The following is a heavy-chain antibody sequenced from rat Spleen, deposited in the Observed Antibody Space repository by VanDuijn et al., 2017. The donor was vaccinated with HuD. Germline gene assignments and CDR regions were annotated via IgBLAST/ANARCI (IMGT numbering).Heavy chain of an antibody. CDR2: LRTGGGNT. CDR3: ARMTYGYFDY. D-gene: IGHD1-11*01. V-gene: IGHV5S14*01. CDR1: GFTFSNYG. J-gene: IGHJ2*01. Sequence: EVQLVESGGGLVQPGRSLKLSCAASGFTFSNYGMAWVRQTPTKGMEWVASLRTGGGNTYYRDAVKGRFTNSRDNAKNTPYLQMDSLRSEDTATYYCARMTYGYFDYWGQGVMVTVSS.